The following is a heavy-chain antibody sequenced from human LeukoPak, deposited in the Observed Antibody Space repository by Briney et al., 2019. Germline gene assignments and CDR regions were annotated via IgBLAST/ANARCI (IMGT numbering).Heavy chain of an antibody. CDR2: IWYDGSNK. CDR1: GFTFSSYG. V-gene: IGHV3-33*01. J-gene: IGHJ4*02. Sequence: GGSLRLSCAASGFTFSSYGMHWVRQAPGKGLEWVAVIWYDGSNKYYADSVKGRLTISRDNSKNTLYLQMNSLRAEDTAVYYCARDAGRGYYFDYWGQGTLVTVSS. D-gene: IGHD3-16*01. CDR3: ARDAGRGYYFDY.